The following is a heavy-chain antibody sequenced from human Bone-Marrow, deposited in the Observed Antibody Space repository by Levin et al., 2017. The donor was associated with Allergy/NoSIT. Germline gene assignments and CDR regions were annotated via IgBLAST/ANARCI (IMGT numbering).Heavy chain of an antibody. CDR3: ARYYYDSSGYFYYFDY. J-gene: IGHJ4*02. CDR1: GGSISSYY. V-gene: IGHV4-59*08. CDR2: IYYSGST. Sequence: SETLSLTCTVSGGSISSYYWSWIRQPPGKGLEWIGYIYYSGSTNYNPSLKSRVTISVDTSKNQFSLKLSSVTAADTAVYYCARYYYDSSGYFYYFDYWGQGTLATVSS. D-gene: IGHD3-22*01.